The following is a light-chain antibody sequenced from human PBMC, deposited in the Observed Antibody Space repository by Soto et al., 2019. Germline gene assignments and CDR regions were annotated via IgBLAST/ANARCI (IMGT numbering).Light chain of an antibody. CDR3: ISYAGTAYV. CDR2: EGH. CDR1: SGFVGSFSL. J-gene: IGLJ1*01. V-gene: IGLV2-14*02. Sequence: QSALAQPASVSGSPGQSITISCTGTSGFVGSFSLVSWYQQHPGKAPKVMISEGHRRPSGVPDRFSGSKSGNTASLTVSGLQAEDEADYYCISYAGTAYVFGTGTKVTVL.